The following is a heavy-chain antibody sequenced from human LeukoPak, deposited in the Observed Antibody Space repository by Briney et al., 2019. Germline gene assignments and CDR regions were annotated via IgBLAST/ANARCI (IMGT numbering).Heavy chain of an antibody. CDR2: ISWNSGSI. J-gene: IGHJ3*02. Sequence: GRSLRLSCAASGFTFDDYAMHWVRQAPGKGLEWVSGISWNSGSIGYADSVKGRFTISRDNAKNSLYLQMNSLRAEDTALYYCAKDTGSGSYVAFDIWGQGTMVTVSS. V-gene: IGHV3-9*01. CDR3: AKDTGSGSYVAFDI. D-gene: IGHD1-26*01. CDR1: GFTFDDYA.